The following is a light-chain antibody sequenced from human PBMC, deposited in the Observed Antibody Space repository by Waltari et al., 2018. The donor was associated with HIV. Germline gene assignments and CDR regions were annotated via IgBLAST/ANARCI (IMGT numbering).Light chain of an antibody. Sequence: QSVLTQPPSVSGAPGQRVTISCIGNSSNIGAHYGVHWYQQLPGTAPKPLIYNANNRPSGVPDRFSGSNSGTSASLAITGLQAEDEAVYYCQSYDSSLNFVVFGGGTKLTVL. CDR1: SSNIGAHYG. CDR2: NAN. J-gene: IGLJ2*01. V-gene: IGLV1-40*01. CDR3: QSYDSSLNFVV.